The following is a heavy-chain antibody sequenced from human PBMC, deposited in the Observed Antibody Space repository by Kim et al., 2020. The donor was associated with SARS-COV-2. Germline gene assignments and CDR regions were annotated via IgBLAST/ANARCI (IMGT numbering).Heavy chain of an antibody. V-gene: IGHV3-23*01. D-gene: IGHD2-8*01. CDR3: AKPLPQVYAIQGLFDY. Sequence: GGSLRLSCAASGFTFSSYAMRWVRQAPGKGLEWVSAISGSGGSTYYADSVKGRFTISRDNSKNTLYLQMNSLRAEDTAVYYCAKPLPQVYAIQGLFDYWGQGTLVTVSS. J-gene: IGHJ4*02. CDR2: ISGSGGST. CDR1: GFTFSSYA.